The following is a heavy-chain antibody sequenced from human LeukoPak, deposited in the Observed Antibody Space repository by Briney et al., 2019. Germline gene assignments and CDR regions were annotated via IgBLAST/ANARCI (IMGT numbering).Heavy chain of an antibody. J-gene: IGHJ4*02. V-gene: IGHV3-11*01. CDR2: ISSSGSTI. CDR1: GFTFSDYY. CDR3: ARELSDYDILTGYYYYFDY. Sequence: GGSLRLSCAASGFTFSDYYMSWIRQAPGKGLEWVSYISSSGSTIYYADSVKGRFTISRDNAKNSLYLQMNSLRAEDTAVYYCARELSDYDILTGYYYYFDYWGQGTLVTVSS. D-gene: IGHD3-9*01.